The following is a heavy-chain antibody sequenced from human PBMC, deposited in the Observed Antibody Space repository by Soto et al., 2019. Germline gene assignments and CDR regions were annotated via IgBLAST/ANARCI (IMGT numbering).Heavy chain of an antibody. CDR1: GGSISSGGYY. D-gene: IGHD4-17*01. J-gene: IGHJ3*02. CDR3: ARDVSTVTEDAFDI. V-gene: IGHV4-31*03. CDR2: IYYSGST. Sequence: QVQLQESGPGLVKPSQTLSLTCTVSGGSISSGGYYWSWIRQLPGKGLEWIGYIYYSGSTYYNPSLKSRVTISVDTSKNQFSLKLSSVTAADTAVYYCARDVSTVTEDAFDIWGQGTMVTVSS.